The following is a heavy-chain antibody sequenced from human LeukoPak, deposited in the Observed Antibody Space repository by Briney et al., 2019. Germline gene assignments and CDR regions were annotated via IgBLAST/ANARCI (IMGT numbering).Heavy chain of an antibody. Sequence: PSETLSLTCTVSGGSISSSSYYWGWIRQPPGKGLEWIGSIYYSGSTYYNPSLKSRVTISVDTSKNQFSLKLSSVTAADTAVYYCASLEYYFDYWGQGTLVTVSS. D-gene: IGHD5-24*01. V-gene: IGHV4-39*01. CDR1: GGSISSSSYY. CDR2: IYYSGST. CDR3: ASLEYYFDY. J-gene: IGHJ4*02.